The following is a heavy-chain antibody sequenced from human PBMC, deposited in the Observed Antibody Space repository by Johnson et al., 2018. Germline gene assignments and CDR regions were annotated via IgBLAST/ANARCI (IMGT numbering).Heavy chain of an antibody. D-gene: IGHD4-17*01. Sequence: QVQLVQSGGGVVQPGRSLRLSCAASGFTFSSYGMHWVRQAPGKGLEWVAVISYDGSNKYYADSVKGRFTISRDNSKNTLYLQMKSRRAEDTAVYYCAKDMTTVTTAYFQHWGQGTLVTVSS. CDR3: AKDMTTVTTAYFQH. V-gene: IGHV3-30*18. CDR1: GFTFSSYG. J-gene: IGHJ1*01. CDR2: ISYDGSNK.